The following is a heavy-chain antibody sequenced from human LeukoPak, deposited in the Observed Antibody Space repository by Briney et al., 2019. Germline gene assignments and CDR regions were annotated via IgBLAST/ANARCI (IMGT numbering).Heavy chain of an antibody. CDR1: GYTFTSYD. CDR3: ARSSSGWYADWFDP. V-gene: IGHV1-8*03. D-gene: IGHD6-19*01. Sequence: ASVKVSCKASGYTFTSYDINWVRQATGQGLEWMGWMNPNSGNTGYAQKFQGRVTITRNTSISTAYMELGSLRSEDTAVYYCARSSSGWYADWFDPWGQGTLVTVSS. CDR2: MNPNSGNT. J-gene: IGHJ5*02.